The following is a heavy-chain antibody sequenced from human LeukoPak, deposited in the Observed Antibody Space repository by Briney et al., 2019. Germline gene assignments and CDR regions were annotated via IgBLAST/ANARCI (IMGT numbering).Heavy chain of an antibody. CDR1: GGSISSSSYY. CDR2: IYYSGST. V-gene: IGHV4-61*05. Sequence: PSETLSLTCTVSGGSISSSSYYWGWIRQPPGKGLEWIGYIYYSGSTNYNPSLKSRVTISVDMSKNQFSLKLSSVTAADTAVYYCARVAGARAFSWFDPWGQGTLVTVSS. CDR3: ARVAGARAFSWFDP. D-gene: IGHD3-10*01. J-gene: IGHJ5*02.